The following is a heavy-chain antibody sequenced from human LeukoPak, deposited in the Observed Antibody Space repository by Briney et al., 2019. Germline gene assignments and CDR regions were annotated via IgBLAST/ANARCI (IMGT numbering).Heavy chain of an antibody. CDR2: ISSSSSYI. V-gene: IGHV3-21*01. D-gene: IGHD5-24*01. CDR1: GFTFSSYA. J-gene: IGHJ4*02. Sequence: GGSLRLSCAASGFTFSSYAMSWVRQAPGKGLEWVSCISSSSSYIYYADSVKGRFTISRDNAKNSLYLQMNSLRAEDTAVYFCARAVEGDGYTIDYWGQGTLVTVSS. CDR3: ARAVEGDGYTIDY.